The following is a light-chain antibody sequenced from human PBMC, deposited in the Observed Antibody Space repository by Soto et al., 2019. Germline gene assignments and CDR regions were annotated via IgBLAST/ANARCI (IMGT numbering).Light chain of an antibody. CDR1: QSISSW. Sequence: DIQMTQSPSTLSASVGDRVTITCRASQSISSWLAWYQQKPGKAPKLLIYDASSLESGVPSRFSGSGSGTEFAITITLLQPDDFAADSCHHYNSPLTFGGGTKVQIK. CDR3: HHYNSPLT. V-gene: IGKV1-5*01. CDR2: DAS. J-gene: IGKJ4*01.